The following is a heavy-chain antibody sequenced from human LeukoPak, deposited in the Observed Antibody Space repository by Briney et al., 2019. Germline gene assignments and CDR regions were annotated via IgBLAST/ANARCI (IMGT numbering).Heavy chain of an antibody. V-gene: IGHV1-69*13. CDR3: ARPGDYGDYETPYYFDY. D-gene: IGHD4-17*01. Sequence: SVKVSCKASGGTFSSYAISWVRQAPGQGLEWMGGIIPIFGTANYAQKFQGRVTITADESTSTAYMELSSLRSEDTAVYYCARPGDYGDYETPYYFDYWGQGTLVTVSS. CDR2: IIPIFGTA. CDR1: GGTFSSYA. J-gene: IGHJ4*02.